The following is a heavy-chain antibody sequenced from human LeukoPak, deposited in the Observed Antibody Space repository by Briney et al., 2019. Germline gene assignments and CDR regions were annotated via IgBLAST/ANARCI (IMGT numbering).Heavy chain of an antibody. Sequence: GGSLRLSCAASGFTFSSYNMNWVRQAPGKGLEWVSSISTTSSYIYYADSVKGRFTISRDNAKNSLYLQMNSLRAEDTAVYYCARVTRGTPPDAFDIWGQGTMVTVSS. J-gene: IGHJ3*02. D-gene: IGHD1-1*01. CDR1: GFTFSSYN. V-gene: IGHV3-21*01. CDR2: ISTTSSYI. CDR3: ARVTRGTPPDAFDI.